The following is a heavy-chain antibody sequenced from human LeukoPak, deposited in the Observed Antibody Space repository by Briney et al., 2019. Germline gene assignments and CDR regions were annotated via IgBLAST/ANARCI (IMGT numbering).Heavy chain of an antibody. J-gene: IGHJ4*02. CDR2: INWSGGST. CDR3: ARAPITSPFYFDY. CDR1: GFAFAEHG. Sequence: AGGSLRLSCTASGFAFAEHGMSWVHQVPGKGLEWVSGINWSGGSTGYADPLRGRFTISRDNAKNSLYLQMDSLRAEDTALYYCARAPITSPFYFDYWGQGALVTVSS. V-gene: IGHV3-20*04. D-gene: IGHD2-2*01.